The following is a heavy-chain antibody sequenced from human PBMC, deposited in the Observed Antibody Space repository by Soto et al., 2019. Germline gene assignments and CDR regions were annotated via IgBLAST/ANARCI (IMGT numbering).Heavy chain of an antibody. Sequence: QVQLAQSGAEVKKPGASVRVSCKASGHTFSSYGISWVRQAPGQGLEWMGWISAYNLNTKYAQKLQGRVTMTTDTSTNTAYMELRSLRSDDTAVYYCALSGYDPLPREHWGQGTRVTVSS. CDR3: ALSGYDPLPREH. V-gene: IGHV1-18*01. CDR1: GHTFSSYG. J-gene: IGHJ4*02. D-gene: IGHD5-12*01. CDR2: ISAYNLNT.